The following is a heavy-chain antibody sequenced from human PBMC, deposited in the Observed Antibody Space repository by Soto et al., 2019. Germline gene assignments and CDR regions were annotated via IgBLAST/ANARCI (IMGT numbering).Heavy chain of an antibody. CDR3: ARVLTGAFDY. V-gene: IGHV3-7*01. CDR1: GFTFSSDW. J-gene: IGHJ4*02. D-gene: IGHD3-9*01. Sequence: EVQLVESGGGLVQPGGSLRLSCAASGFTFSSDWMSWVRQAPGKGLEWVDNIKQEGSEKYYVDSVKGRFTIARDNAKKSLYLQMNSLRAEDTDVYYCARVLTGAFDYWGQGTLVTVSS. CDR2: IKQEGSEK.